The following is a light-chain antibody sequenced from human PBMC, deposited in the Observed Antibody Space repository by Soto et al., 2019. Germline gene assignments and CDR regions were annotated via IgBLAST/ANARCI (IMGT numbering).Light chain of an antibody. CDR1: QSVSSN. V-gene: IGKV3-15*01. J-gene: IGKJ2*01. Sequence: EIVVTQSPATLSVSPGERATLSCRASQSVSSNLAWYQQKPGQAPRLLIYGASTRDNGVPARFSGSGSGTEFTLTISSLQSEDSAVYYCQQHNNWPPYTFGQGTKLEIK. CDR2: GAS. CDR3: QQHNNWPPYT.